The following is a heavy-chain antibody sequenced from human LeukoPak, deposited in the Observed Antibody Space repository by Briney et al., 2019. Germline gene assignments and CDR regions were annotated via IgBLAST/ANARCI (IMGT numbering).Heavy chain of an antibody. CDR1: GVTISNDYYN. D-gene: IGHD6-19*01. Sequence: SETLSLTCTVSGVTISNDYYNWVWLPQPPGKGLEWIGSIYYSGSTYYNPSLKSRVTISVDTSKNQFTLKVSSVTAADTAVYYCARGLRAGDLALDYWGQGTLVTVSS. J-gene: IGHJ4*02. CDR3: ARGLRAGDLALDY. CDR2: IYYSGST. V-gene: IGHV4-39*06.